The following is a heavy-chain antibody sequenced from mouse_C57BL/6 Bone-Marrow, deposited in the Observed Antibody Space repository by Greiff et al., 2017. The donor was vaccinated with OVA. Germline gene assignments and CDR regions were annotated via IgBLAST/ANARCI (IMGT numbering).Heavy chain of an antibody. V-gene: IGHV1-81*01. CDR1: GYTFTSYG. CDR2: IYPRSGNT. D-gene: IGHD1-1*01. Sequence: QVQLKESGAELARPGASVKLSCKASGYTFTSYGISWVKQRTGQGLEWIGEIYPRSGNTYYNEKFKGKATLTADKSSSTAYMELRSLTSGDSAVYCCARHYYGSSTAWFAYWGQGTLVTVSA. CDR3: ARHYYGSSTAWFAY. J-gene: IGHJ3*01.